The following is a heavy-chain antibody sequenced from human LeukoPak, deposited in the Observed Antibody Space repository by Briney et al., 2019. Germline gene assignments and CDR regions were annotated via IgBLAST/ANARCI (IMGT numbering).Heavy chain of an antibody. Sequence: GGSLRLSCAASGFTFSSYAMSWVRQAPGKGLEWVSAISGSGGSTYYADSVKGRFTISRDNSKSTLYLQMNSLRAEDTAVYYCAKDRGNYGTYHWFDPWGQGTLVTVSS. CDR2: ISGSGGST. J-gene: IGHJ5*02. D-gene: IGHD4-11*01. CDR3: AKDRGNYGTYHWFDP. CDR1: GFTFSSYA. V-gene: IGHV3-23*01.